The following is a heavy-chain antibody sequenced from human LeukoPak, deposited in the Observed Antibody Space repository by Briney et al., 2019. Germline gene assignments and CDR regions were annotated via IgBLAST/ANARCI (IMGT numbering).Heavy chain of an antibody. CDR3: ARDPYSSGWYKDAFDI. CDR2: ISGSSSYI. V-gene: IGHV3-21*01. Sequence: GGSLRLSCAGSGFTFSSYSMNWVRQAPGKGLEWVSSISGSSSYINYADSVKGRFTISRDNAQNSLFLQLNSLRAEDTAVYYCARDPYSSGWYKDAFDIWGQGTMVTVSS. D-gene: IGHD6-19*01. CDR1: GFTFSSYS. J-gene: IGHJ3*02.